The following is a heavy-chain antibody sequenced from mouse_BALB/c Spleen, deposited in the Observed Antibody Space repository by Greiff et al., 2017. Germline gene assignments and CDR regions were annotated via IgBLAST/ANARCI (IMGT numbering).Heavy chain of an antibody. J-gene: IGHJ4*01. V-gene: IGHV7-3*02. Sequence: EVMLVESGGGLVQPGGSLRLSCAPSGFTFTDYYMSWVRQPPGKALEWLGFIRNKANGYTTEYSASVKGRFTISRDNSQSILYLQMNTLRAEDSATYYCAREGGSSYAMDYWGQGTSVTVSS. D-gene: IGHD1-1*01. CDR3: AREGGSSYAMDY. CDR1: GFTFTDYY. CDR2: IRNKANGYTT.